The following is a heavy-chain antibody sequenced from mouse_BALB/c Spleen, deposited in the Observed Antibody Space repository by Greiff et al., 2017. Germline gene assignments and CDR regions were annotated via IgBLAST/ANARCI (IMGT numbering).Heavy chain of an antibody. CDR1: GFSLTSYG. CDR2: IWSDGST. V-gene: IGHV2-6-2*01. D-gene: IGHD2-3*01. CDR3: ARHGYFLYYAMDY. J-gene: IGHJ4*01. Sequence: VQLVESGPDLVAPSQSLSITCTVSGFSLTSYGVHWVRQPPGKGLEWLVVIWSDGSTTYNSALKSRLSISKDNSKSQVFLKMNSLQTDDTAMYYCARHGYFLYYAMDYWGQGTSVTVSS.